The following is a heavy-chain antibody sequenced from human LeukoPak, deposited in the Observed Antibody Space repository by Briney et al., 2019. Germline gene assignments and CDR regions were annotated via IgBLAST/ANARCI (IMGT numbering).Heavy chain of an antibody. V-gene: IGHV1-2*06. D-gene: IGHD2-2*01. CDR2: INPNSGGT. CDR1: GYTFTGYY. J-gene: IGHJ6*02. Sequence: ASVKVSCKASGYTFTGYYMHWVRQAPGQGLEWMGRINPNSGGTNYAQKFQGRVTMTRDTSISTAYMELSRLRSDDTAVYYCASGDIVVAPALIYYYYGMDVWGQGTAVTVSS. CDR3: ASGDIVVAPALIYYYYGMDV.